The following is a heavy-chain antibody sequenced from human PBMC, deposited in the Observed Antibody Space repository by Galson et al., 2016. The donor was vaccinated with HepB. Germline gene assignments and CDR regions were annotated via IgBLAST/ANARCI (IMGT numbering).Heavy chain of an antibody. V-gene: IGHV3-48*04. Sequence: SLRLSCAASGFTFSNYIMNWVRQAPGKGLEWVSYISSSSNTMYYADSVKGRFTVSRDNAKNSLYLQMNSLRAEDTAVYYCAREGTYWVWGQGTLVTVSS. D-gene: IGHD3-10*01. CDR3: AREGTYWV. J-gene: IGHJ4*02. CDR1: GFTFSNYI. CDR2: ISSSSNTM.